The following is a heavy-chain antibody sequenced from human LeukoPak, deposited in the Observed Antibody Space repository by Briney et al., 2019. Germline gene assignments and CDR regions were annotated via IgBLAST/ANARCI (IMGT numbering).Heavy chain of an antibody. CDR3: ARVPLGNDILTGYLDY. CDR1: GYTFTSYG. V-gene: IGHV1-18*01. CDR2: ISAYNGNT. D-gene: IGHD3-9*01. Sequence: ASVKVSCKASGYTFTSYGISWVRQAPGQGLEWMGWISAYNGNTNYAQKLQGRVTMTTDTSTSTAYMELRSLRSDDTAVYYCARVPLGNDILTGYLDYWGQGTLVTVSS. J-gene: IGHJ4*02.